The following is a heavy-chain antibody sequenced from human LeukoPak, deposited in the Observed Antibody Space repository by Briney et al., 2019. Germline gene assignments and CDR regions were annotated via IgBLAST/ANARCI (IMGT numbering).Heavy chain of an antibody. CDR1: GYSFTSYG. V-gene: IGHV1-18*01. Sequence: ASVKVSCKASGYSFTSYGISWVRQAPGQGLEWMGWISSYGSNTNYARRLQGRVTMTRNTSISTAYMELSSLRSEDTAVYYCARFYYYDSSGYYQLRGFDYWGQGTLVTVSS. J-gene: IGHJ4*02. CDR3: ARFYYYDSSGYYQLRGFDY. D-gene: IGHD3-22*01. CDR2: ISSYGSNT.